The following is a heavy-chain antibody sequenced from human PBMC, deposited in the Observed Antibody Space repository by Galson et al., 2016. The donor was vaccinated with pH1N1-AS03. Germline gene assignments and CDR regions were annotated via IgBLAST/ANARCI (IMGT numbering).Heavy chain of an antibody. D-gene: IGHD2-21*01. Sequence: QSGAEVKKPGESLKISCKASGSDFINYWIGWVRQMPGKGLEWMGVIDPRDSDARYSSSFQGQVTISADKSITTAHLQWGSLKASDTGMYFCARHRQSETYSEPFDIWGQGTMVTVSS. CDR1: GSDFINYW. J-gene: IGHJ3*02. CDR2: IDPRDSDA. V-gene: IGHV5-51*01. CDR3: ARHRQSETYSEPFDI.